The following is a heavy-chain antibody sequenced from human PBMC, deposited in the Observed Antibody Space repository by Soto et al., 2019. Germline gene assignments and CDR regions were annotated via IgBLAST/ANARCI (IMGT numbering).Heavy chain of an antibody. CDR2: ISYDGSNK. CDR3: ARDLFGSSSYVDY. Sequence: ESGGGVVQPGRSLRLSCAASGFTFSSYAMHWVRQAPGKGLEWVAVISYDGSNKYYADSVKGRFTISRDNSKNTLYLQMNSLRAEDTAVYYCARDLFGSSSYVDYWGQGTLVTVSS. V-gene: IGHV3-30-3*01. CDR1: GFTFSSYA. J-gene: IGHJ4*02. D-gene: IGHD6-13*01.